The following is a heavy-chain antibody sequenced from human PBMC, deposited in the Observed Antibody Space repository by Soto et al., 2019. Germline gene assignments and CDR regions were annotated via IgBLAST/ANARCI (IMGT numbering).Heavy chain of an antibody. V-gene: IGHV3-48*03. CDR2: ISADGSGT. D-gene: IGHD3-3*01. Sequence: EVQLVESGGGLVQPGGSLTLSCAASGFTFRSYEMHWVRQPPGKGLQWISYISADGSGTYYADSARGRFTISRDNARNSLSLQMNSLRADDTAIYYCVRDLHEPLPADVLRVTKWGQGTQVTVSS. J-gene: IGHJ4*02. CDR3: VRDLHEPLPADVLRVTK. CDR1: GFTFRSYE.